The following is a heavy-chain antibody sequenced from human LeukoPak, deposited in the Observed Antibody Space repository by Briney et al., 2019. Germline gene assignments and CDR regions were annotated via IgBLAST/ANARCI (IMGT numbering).Heavy chain of an antibody. V-gene: IGHV4-59*01. CDR1: GGSFSGYY. CDR3: ARDGGSGLDY. Sequence: PSETLSLTCAVYGGSFSGYYWSWIRQPPGKGLEWIGYIYYSGSTNYNPSLKSRVTISVDTSKNQFSLKLSSVTAADTAVYYCARDGGSGLDYWGQGTLVTVSS. D-gene: IGHD6-19*01. J-gene: IGHJ4*02. CDR2: IYYSGST.